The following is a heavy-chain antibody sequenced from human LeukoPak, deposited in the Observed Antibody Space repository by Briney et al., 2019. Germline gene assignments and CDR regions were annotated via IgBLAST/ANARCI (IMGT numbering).Heavy chain of an antibody. V-gene: IGHV3-30-3*01. D-gene: IGHD6-19*01. CDR1: GFTFSSYA. Sequence: GGSLRLSCAASGFTFSSYAMHWVRQAPGKGLEWVAVISYDGSNKYYAESVKGRFTISRDNSRNTLYLQMNSLRAEDTAVYYCARGPGAGSSSLWAVAGSWGYYYYGMDVWGQGTTVTVSS. CDR3: ARGPGAGSSSLWAVAGSWGYYYYGMDV. J-gene: IGHJ6*02. CDR2: ISYDGSNK.